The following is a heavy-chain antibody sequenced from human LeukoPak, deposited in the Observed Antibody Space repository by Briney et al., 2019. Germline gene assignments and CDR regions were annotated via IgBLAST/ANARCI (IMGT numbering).Heavy chain of an antibody. Sequence: SQTLSLTCTVSGGSISSGSYYWSWIRQPAGKGLEWIGRIYTSGSTNYNPSLKSRVTISVDTSKNQFSLKLSSVTAADTAVYYCARDGGSKPDYGGNYWFDPWGQGTLATVSS. CDR3: ARDGGSKPDYGGNYWFDP. D-gene: IGHD4-23*01. V-gene: IGHV4-61*02. J-gene: IGHJ5*02. CDR2: IYTSGST. CDR1: GGSISSGSYY.